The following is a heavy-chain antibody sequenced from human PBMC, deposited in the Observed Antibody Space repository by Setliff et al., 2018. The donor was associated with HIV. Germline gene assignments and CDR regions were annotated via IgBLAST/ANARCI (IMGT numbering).Heavy chain of an antibody. CDR1: GYSFTSYW. CDR2: IYPGDSDT. CDR3: ARSSDSGYYVHAFDI. D-gene: IGHD3-22*01. V-gene: IGHV5-51*01. J-gene: IGHJ3*02. Sequence: PGESLKISCKGSGYSFTSYWIAWVRQMPGKGLEWMGVIYPGDSDTRYSPSFQGHVTISADKSISTAYLQWSSLKASDTAMYCCARSSDSGYYVHAFDIWGQGTMVTVSS.